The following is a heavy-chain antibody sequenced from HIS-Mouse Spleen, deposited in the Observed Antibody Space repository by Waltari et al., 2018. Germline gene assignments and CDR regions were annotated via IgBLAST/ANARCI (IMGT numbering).Heavy chain of an antibody. D-gene: IGHD6-13*01. Sequence: QLQLQESGPGLVKPSETLSLTCTVPGGSLSSSDYYWGWIRQPPGKGLEWVGSIYYSGSTYYNPSLKSRVTISVDTSKNQFSLKLSSVTAADTAVYYCAREIPYSSSWYDWYFDLWGRGTLVTVSS. CDR2: IYYSGST. V-gene: IGHV4-39*07. CDR3: AREIPYSSSWYDWYFDL. CDR1: GGSLSSSDYY. J-gene: IGHJ2*01.